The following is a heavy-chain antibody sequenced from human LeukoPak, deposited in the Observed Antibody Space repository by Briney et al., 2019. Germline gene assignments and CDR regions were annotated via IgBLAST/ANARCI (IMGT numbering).Heavy chain of an antibody. V-gene: IGHV1-69*05. CDR3: ARSMVRGVIITYDCFDY. J-gene: IGHJ4*02. CDR2: IIPIFGTA. D-gene: IGHD3-10*01. CDR1: GGTFSSYA. Sequence: GASVKVSCKASGGTFSSYAISWVRQAPGQGLEWMGGIIPIFGTANYAQKFQGRVTITTDESTSTAYMELSSLRSEDTAVYYCARSMVRGVIITYDCFDYWGQGTLVTVSS.